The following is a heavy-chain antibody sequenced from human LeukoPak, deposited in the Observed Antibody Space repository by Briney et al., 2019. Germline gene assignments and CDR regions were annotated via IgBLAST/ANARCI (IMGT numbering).Heavy chain of an antibody. CDR2: ISTSSNI. CDR1: GVTFTDYT. V-gene: IGHV3-69-1*01. D-gene: IGHD3-16*02. J-gene: IGHJ4*02. Sequence: NPGGSLRLSCAASGVTFTDYTINWVRQAPGKGLEWVSSISTSSNIYYAESVNGRFTVSRDNAKNTVYLQTNSLRADDTAVYYGARDRSCVGFDYWGQGTLVTVSS. CDR3: ARDRSCVGFDY.